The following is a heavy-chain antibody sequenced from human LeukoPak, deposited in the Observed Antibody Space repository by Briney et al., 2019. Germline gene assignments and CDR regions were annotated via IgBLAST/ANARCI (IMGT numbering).Heavy chain of an antibody. D-gene: IGHD2-2*01. CDR2: INPNSGDT. J-gene: IGHJ6*02. CDR1: GYTFSGYY. V-gene: IGHV1-2*02. CDR3: ARDHCVSNGCYEDYHYGLDV. Sequence: ASVKVSCKASGYTFSGYYMQWVRQAPGQGLEWMGWINPNSGDTNYAQKFQGRVTMTRDTSISTAYMELSRLRSDDTAVYFCARDHCVSNGCYEDYHYGLDVWGRGTTVTVSS.